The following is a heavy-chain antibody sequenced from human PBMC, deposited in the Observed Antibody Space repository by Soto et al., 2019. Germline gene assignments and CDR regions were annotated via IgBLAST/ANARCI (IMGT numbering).Heavy chain of an antibody. CDR1: GYTFTGYY. D-gene: IGHD3-22*01. CDR2: INPNSGGT. Sequence: QVQLVQSGAEVKKPGASVKVSCKASGYTFTGYYMHWVRQAPGQGLEWMGWINPNSGGTNYAQKCQGRVSMTRDSSFSTAYMELSRLRSDDTAVYYCATPGSNYDSSGYLIGYWGQGTLVTVSS. CDR3: ATPGSNYDSSGYLIGY. V-gene: IGHV1-2*02. J-gene: IGHJ4*02.